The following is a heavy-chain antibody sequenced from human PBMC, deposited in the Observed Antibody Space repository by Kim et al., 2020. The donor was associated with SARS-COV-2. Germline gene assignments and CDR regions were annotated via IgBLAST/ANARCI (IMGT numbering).Heavy chain of an antibody. CDR3: VRSTAMDA. D-gene: IGHD2-2*01. Sequence: GGSLRLSCAASGFTFSNYWMTWVRQAPGKGLEWVANIKQQGCEIYYVDSVKGRFTISRDDAKNSLYLQMNTLRAEDTALYYCVRSTAMDAWGHGTTVTVSS. J-gene: IGHJ6*02. V-gene: IGHV3-7*03. CDR1: GFTFSNYW. CDR2: IKQQGCEI.